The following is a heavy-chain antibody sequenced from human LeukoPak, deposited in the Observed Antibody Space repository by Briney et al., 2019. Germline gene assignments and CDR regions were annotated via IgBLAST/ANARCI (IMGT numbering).Heavy chain of an antibody. J-gene: IGHJ6*03. CDR1: GFTFSSYG. V-gene: IGHV3-30*02. Sequence: GGSLRLSCAASGFTFSSYGMHWVRQAPGKGLEWVAFIRYDGSNKYYADSVKGRFTISRDNSKNTLYLQMNSLRAEDTAVYYCAKDATFITMVRGVGVHYYYYYYMDVWGKGTTVTISS. D-gene: IGHD3-10*01. CDR3: AKDATFITMVRGVGVHYYYYYYMDV. CDR2: IRYDGSNK.